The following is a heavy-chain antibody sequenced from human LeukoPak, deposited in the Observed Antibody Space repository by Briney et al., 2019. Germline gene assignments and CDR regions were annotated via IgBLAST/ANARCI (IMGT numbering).Heavy chain of an antibody. CDR1: GFTFSSYW. CDR2: IKQDGSEK. CDR3: ARGYLSSLDY. Sequence: PGGSLRLSCAASGFTFSSYWMSWVRQAPGKGLEWVANIKQDGSEKYYVDSVKGQFTISRDNAQNSLYLQMDTLRAEDTAVYFCARGYLSSLDYWGQGTLVTVSS. V-gene: IGHV3-7*01. J-gene: IGHJ4*02. D-gene: IGHD2-15*01.